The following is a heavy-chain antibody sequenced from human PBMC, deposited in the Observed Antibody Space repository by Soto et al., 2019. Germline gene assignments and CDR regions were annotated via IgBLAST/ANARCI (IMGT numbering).Heavy chain of an antibody. Sequence: QVQLVQSGAEVKKPGASVKVSCKASGYTFTFYAMHWVRQAPGQRLEWTGWINAGNGNTKYSQKFQGRVTITRDTSASTAYMELSSLRSEDTAVYYCARGAVAGRINWGQGTLVTVSS. CDR1: GYTFTFYA. V-gene: IGHV1-3*01. J-gene: IGHJ4*02. D-gene: IGHD6-19*01. CDR3: ARGAVAGRIN. CDR2: INAGNGNT.